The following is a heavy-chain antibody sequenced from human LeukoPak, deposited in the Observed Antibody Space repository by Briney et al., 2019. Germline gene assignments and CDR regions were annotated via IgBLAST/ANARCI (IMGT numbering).Heavy chain of an antibody. CDR2: SKRKSDGGTT. V-gene: IGHV3-15*01. CDR1: GFTFKDTW. D-gene: IGHD6-25*01. Sequence: GGSLRLSCAASGFTFKDTWMSWVRQAPGKGPEWVGRSKRKSDGGTTDLAAPVKGRFTMSRDDSKDTLYLQMNSLKIEDTAVYYCATGGHYFASWGQGILVTVSS. J-gene: IGHJ4*02. CDR3: ATGGHYFAS.